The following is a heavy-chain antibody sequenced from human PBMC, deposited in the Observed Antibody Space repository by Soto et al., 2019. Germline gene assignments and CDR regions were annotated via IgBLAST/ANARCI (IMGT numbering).Heavy chain of an antibody. CDR1: GFMFTSSA. J-gene: IGHJ4*02. Sequence: QMQVVQSGPEVKKPGTSVKVSCKTSGFMFTSSAVQWVRQARGQRLEWIGWLVGGSGNTHYAQHFQERVTLTRDMSTGTAYMELSSLRSEDTAVYYCAAVPVLRFLKWLPAYFAYWGQGTLVTVSS. CDR3: AAVPVLRFLKWLPAYFAY. V-gene: IGHV1-58*01. D-gene: IGHD3-3*01. CDR2: LVGGSGNT.